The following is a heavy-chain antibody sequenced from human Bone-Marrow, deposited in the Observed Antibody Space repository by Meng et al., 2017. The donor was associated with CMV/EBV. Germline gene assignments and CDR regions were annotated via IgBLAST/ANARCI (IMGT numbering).Heavy chain of an antibody. D-gene: IGHD3-22*01. Sequence: ASVKVSCKASGYTFTGYYMHWVRQAPGQGLEWMGWVSAYNGNTNYAQKLQGRVTMTTDTSTSTAYMELRSLRSDDTAVYYCARVRPRITMIVVVIYDAFDIWGQGTMVTVSS. CDR2: VSAYNGNT. V-gene: IGHV1-18*04. J-gene: IGHJ3*02. CDR3: ARVRPRITMIVVVIYDAFDI. CDR1: GYTFTGYY.